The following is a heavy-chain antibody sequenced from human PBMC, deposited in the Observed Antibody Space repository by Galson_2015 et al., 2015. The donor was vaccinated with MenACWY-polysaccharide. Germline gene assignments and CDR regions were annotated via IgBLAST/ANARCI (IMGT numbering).Heavy chain of an antibody. D-gene: IGHD6-13*01. V-gene: IGHV3-69-1*01. CDR1: GFTFSNYH. CDR3: ARVRIASRSFDY. J-gene: IGHJ4*02. Sequence: SLRLSCAASGFTFSNYHMNWVRQAPGKGLEWASYISRSSTIYYADSVKGRFTISRDNAKNSLYLQMNSLRAEDTAVYYCARVRIASRSFDYWGQGTLVTVSS. CDR2: ISRSSTI.